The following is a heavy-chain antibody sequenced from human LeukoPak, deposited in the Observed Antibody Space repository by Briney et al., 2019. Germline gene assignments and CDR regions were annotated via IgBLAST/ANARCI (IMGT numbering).Heavy chain of an antibody. CDR1: GFTVSSYW. D-gene: IGHD2-8*02. CDR2: INSDGSST. Sequence: PGGSLRLSCAASGFTVSSYWMHWVRQAPGKGLAWVSRINSDGSSTNYADSVKGRFTISRDNAKNMLYLQMNSLRAEDTAIYYCVVIVLGWGQGTLVTVSS. CDR3: VVIVLG. V-gene: IGHV3-74*01. J-gene: IGHJ4*02.